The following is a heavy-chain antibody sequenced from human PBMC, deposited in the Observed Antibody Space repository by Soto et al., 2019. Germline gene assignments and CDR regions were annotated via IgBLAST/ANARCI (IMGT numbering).Heavy chain of an antibody. D-gene: IGHD3-10*01. CDR1: GFTFSNYG. V-gene: IGHV3-30*03. Sequence: GGSLRLSCAASGFTFSNYGMHWVRQAPGKGREWVAVISDDGVSKYYADSVQGRFTISRDNSESVVLLQMNSLRPDDTALYFCARACYFGSGTSYTLYYWGQGTQVTVSS. J-gene: IGHJ4*02. CDR3: ARACYFGSGTSYTLYY. CDR2: ISDDGVSK.